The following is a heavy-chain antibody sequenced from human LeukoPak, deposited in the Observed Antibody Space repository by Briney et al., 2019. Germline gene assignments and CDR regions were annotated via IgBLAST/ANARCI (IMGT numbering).Heavy chain of an antibody. D-gene: IGHD6-19*01. J-gene: IGHJ5*02. Sequence: GASVKVSYKASGYTFTSYVINWVRQATGQGLEWMGWMNPNSGNTGYAQKFQGRVTITRNTSISTAYMELSSLRSEDTAVYYCARLRRRSGWYPNWFDPWGQGTLVTVSS. CDR3: ARLRRRSGWYPNWFDP. CDR2: MNPNSGNT. CDR1: GYTFTSYV. V-gene: IGHV1-8*03.